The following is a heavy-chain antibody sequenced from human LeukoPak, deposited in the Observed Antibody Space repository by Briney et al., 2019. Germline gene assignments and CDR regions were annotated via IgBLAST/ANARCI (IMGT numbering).Heavy chain of an antibody. Sequence: GGPLRLSCAASGFTFSSYEMNWVRQAPGRGLEGVSYISSSGSTIYYADSVKGRFTISRDNAKNSLYLQMNSLRAEDTAVYYCARGWVAAAGSFDYWGQGTLVTVSS. CDR3: ARGWVAAAGSFDY. V-gene: IGHV3-48*03. CDR1: GFTFSSYE. D-gene: IGHD6-13*01. J-gene: IGHJ4*02. CDR2: ISSSGSTI.